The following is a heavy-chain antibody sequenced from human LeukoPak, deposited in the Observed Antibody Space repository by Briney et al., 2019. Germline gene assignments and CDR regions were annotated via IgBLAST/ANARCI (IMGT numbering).Heavy chain of an antibody. CDR2: ISSSGHTI. V-gene: IGHV3-11*01. CDR1: GFTFSDSY. CDR3: AQTGRNNYFDS. J-gene: IGHJ5*01. Sequence: GGSLRLSCAASGFTFSDSYMSWIRQAPGEGLDWLACISSSGHTIYYAESVRGRFTISRDNAKNSLYLQLNSLRPEDTAVCYCAQTGRNNYFDSWGQGTLVTVSS.